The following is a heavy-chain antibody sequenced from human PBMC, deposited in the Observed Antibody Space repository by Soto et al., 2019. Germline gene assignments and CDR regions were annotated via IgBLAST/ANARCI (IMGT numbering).Heavy chain of an antibody. D-gene: IGHD5-18*01. CDR2: IIPMFGTA. J-gene: IGHJ4*02. V-gene: IGHV1-69*12. CDR1: GGTFSTYA. CDR3: ASGIQLWLRRINNGYSG. Sequence: QVQLVQSGAEVKKPESSVKVSCKAPGGTFSTYAISWVRQAPGQGLEWMGGIIPMFGTANYAQRFQDRVKITADESTITVYMELSSLRSEDTAVYFCASGIQLWLRRINNGYSGWGQGTLVTVSS.